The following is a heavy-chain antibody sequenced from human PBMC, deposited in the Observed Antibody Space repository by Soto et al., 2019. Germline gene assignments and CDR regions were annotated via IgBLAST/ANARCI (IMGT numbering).Heavy chain of an antibody. CDR1: GGTFSRSG. CDR3: ARCPQPPDTADPYAVDV. J-gene: IGHJ6*02. D-gene: IGHD5-18*01. V-gene: IGHV1-69*18. Sequence: QVQLVQSGTEVKKPGASVKVSCKASGGTFSRSGFHWVRQAPGQGLEWMGMIVPSVDTTNFAQKFQARVTISADQFTSTVYMELRSLRSEDTAVYYCARCPQPPDTADPYAVDVWGQGTRVIVSS. CDR2: IVPSVDTT.